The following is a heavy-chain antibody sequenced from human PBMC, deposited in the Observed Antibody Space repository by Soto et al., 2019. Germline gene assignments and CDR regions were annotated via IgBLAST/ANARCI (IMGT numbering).Heavy chain of an antibody. V-gene: IGHV4-59*01. Sequence: SETLSLTCTVSGGSISSYYWSWIRQPPGKGLEWIGYIYYSGSTNYNPSLKSRVTISVDTSKNQFSLKLSSVTAADTAVYYCARGGGYYDSSGYFFIDYWGQGTLVTVSS. CDR2: IYYSGST. CDR3: ARGGGYYDSSGYFFIDY. J-gene: IGHJ4*02. CDR1: GGSISSYY. D-gene: IGHD3-22*01.